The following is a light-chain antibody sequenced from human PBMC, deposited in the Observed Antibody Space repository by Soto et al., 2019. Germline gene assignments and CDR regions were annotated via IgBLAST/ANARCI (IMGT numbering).Light chain of an antibody. Sequence: EIVLTQSPGTLSLSPGERATLSCRASQSVSSSYLAWYQQKPGQAPRLLIYSASSRATGIPDRFSGSGAGTDFTLTISRLEPEDFAVYYCQQYGSSPPYTFGQGAKQEIK. CDR3: QQYGSSPPYT. CDR1: QSVSSSY. CDR2: SAS. J-gene: IGKJ2*01. V-gene: IGKV3-20*01.